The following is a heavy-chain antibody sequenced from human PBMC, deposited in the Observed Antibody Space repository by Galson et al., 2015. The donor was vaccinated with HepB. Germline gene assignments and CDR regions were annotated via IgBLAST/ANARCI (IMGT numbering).Heavy chain of an antibody. CDR2: ISSSSSYI. CDR1: GFTFSSYS. V-gene: IGHV3-21*01. Sequence: SLRLSCAASGFTFSSYSMNWVRQAPGKGLEWVSSISSSSSYIYYADSVKGRFTISRDNAKNSLYLQMNSLRAEDTAVYYCARVRVDCSGGSCLKWTVYYFDYWGQGTLVTVSS. J-gene: IGHJ4*02. D-gene: IGHD2-15*01. CDR3: ARVRVDCSGGSCLKWTVYYFDY.